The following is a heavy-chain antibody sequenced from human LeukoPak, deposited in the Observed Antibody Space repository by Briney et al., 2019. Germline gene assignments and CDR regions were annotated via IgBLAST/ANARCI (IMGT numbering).Heavy chain of an antibody. D-gene: IGHD6-19*01. CDR1: GGSISSYY. J-gene: IGHJ3*02. CDR2: IYYSGST. V-gene: IGHV4-59*01. Sequence: SETLSLTCTVSGGSISSYYWSWIRQPPGKGLEWIGYIYYSGSTNYNPSLKSRVTISVDTSKNQFSLKLSSVTAADTAVYYCAVSIAVAGMDAFDIWGQGTMVTVSS. CDR3: AVSIAVAGMDAFDI.